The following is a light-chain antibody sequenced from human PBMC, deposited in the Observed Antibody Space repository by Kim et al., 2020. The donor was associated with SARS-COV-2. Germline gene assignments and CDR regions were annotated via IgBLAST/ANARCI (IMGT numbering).Light chain of an antibody. CDR1: SSNIGNNF. V-gene: IGLV1-47*01. J-gene: IGLJ2*01. CDR3: ASWDDSLSGFVV. Sequence: QSVLSQAPSASGTPGQRVTISCSGSSSNIGNNFVYWYQQIPGTAPKVLIYKNHRRPSGVPDRFSGSKSGTSAPLAISGLRSEDEGDYYCASWDDSLSGFVVFGGGTQLTVL. CDR2: KNH.